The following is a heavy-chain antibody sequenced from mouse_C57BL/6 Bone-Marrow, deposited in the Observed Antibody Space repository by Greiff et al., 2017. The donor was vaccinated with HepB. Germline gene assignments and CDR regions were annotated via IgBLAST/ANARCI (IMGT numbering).Heavy chain of an antibody. Sequence: EVHLVESGGGLVKPGGSLKLSCAASGFTFCDYGMHWVRQAPEKGLEWVAYISSGSSTIYYADTVKGRFTISRDNAKNTLFLQMTSLRSEDTAMYYCARDSSGPHYYAMDYWGQGTSVTVSS. V-gene: IGHV5-17*01. D-gene: IGHD3-2*02. CDR2: ISSGSSTI. CDR3: ARDSSGPHYYAMDY. CDR1: GFTFCDYG. J-gene: IGHJ4*01.